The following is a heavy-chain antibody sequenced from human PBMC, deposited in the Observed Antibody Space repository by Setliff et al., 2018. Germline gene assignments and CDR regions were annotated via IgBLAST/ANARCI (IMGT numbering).Heavy chain of an antibody. CDR1: GYTSTTNA. Sequence: ASVKVSCKASGYTSTTNALHWVRQAPGQRLEWMGWITAGFADTRYSQKFQGRVTITRDTSASTIYMQLTNLRSEGTAVYYCAGSVGGAPYYYGLGVWGQGTTVTVSS. CDR3: AGSVGGAPYYYGLGV. J-gene: IGHJ6*02. V-gene: IGHV1-3*01. CDR2: ITAGFADT. D-gene: IGHD3-10*01.